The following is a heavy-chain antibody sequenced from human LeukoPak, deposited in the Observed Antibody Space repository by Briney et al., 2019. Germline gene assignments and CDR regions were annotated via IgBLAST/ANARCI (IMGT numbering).Heavy chain of an antibody. CDR1: GYXFTNYW. CDR3: ARTGYSSGWYGGFDI. Sequence: GESLKISCNGSGYXFTNYWICWVRQMSGKGLEWMGIIYPGDSDTRYSPSFQGQVTISADKSIITAYLQWSSLKASDTAMYYCARTGYSSGWYGGFDIWGQGTLVTVSS. J-gene: IGHJ3*02. D-gene: IGHD6-19*01. V-gene: IGHV5-51*01. CDR2: IYPGDSDT.